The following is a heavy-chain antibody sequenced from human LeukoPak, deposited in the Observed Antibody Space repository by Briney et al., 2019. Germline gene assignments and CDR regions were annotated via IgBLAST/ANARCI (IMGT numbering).Heavy chain of an antibody. D-gene: IGHD6-19*01. J-gene: IGHJ1*01. CDR1: GYTFTSYD. CDR2: MNPNNGNT. V-gene: IGHV1-8*01. Sequence: ASVKVSCKASGYTFTSYDINWVRQATGQGLEWMGWMNPNNGNTDYAQKFQGRVTLTRNTSISTAYMELSSLRSEDTAVYNCTRGGPVAGTHKYFQHWGQGTLVTVSS. CDR3: TRGGPVAGTHKYFQH.